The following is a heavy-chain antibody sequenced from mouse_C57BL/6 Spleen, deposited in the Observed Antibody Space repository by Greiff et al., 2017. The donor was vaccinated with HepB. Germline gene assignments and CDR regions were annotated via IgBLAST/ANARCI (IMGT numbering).Heavy chain of an antibody. CDR2: INPGSGGT. J-gene: IGHJ2*01. V-gene: IGHV1-54*01. CDR1: GYAFTNYL. D-gene: IGHD1-1*01. Sequence: VKLMESGAELVRPGTSVKVSCKASGYAFTNYLIEWVKQRPGQGLEWIGVINPGSGGTNYNEKFKGKATLTADKSSSTAYMQLSSLTSEDSAVYFCARGTTPLDYWGQGTTLTVSS. CDR3: ARGTTPLDY.